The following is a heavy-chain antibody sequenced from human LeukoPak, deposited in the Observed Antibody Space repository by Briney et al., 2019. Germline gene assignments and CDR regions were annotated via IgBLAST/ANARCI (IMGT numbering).Heavy chain of an antibody. D-gene: IGHD3-10*01. J-gene: IGHJ4*02. Sequence: ASVKVSCKASGYTFTSYYMHWVRQAPGQGLEWMGIINPSGGSTSYAQKFQGRVTITADESTSTAYTELSSLRSEDTAVYYCASPRGLWFGESGFDYWGQGTLVTVSS. CDR2: INPSGGST. V-gene: IGHV1-46*01. CDR1: GYTFTSYY. CDR3: ASPRGLWFGESGFDY.